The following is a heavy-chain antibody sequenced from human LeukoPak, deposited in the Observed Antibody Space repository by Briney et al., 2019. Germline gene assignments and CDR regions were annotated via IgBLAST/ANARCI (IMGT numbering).Heavy chain of an antibody. CDR3: ARGIAPTYCSSTSCYGVGYYYGMDV. J-gene: IGHJ6*02. CDR1: GYTFTGYY. V-gene: IGHV1-2*04. CDR2: INPNSGGT. D-gene: IGHD2-2*01. Sequence: ASVTVSCKASGYTFTGYYMHWVRQAPGQGLEWMGWINPNSGGTNYAQKFQGWVTMTRDTSISTAYMELSRLRSDDTAVYYCARGIAPTYCSSTSCYGVGYYYGMDVWGQGTTVTVSS.